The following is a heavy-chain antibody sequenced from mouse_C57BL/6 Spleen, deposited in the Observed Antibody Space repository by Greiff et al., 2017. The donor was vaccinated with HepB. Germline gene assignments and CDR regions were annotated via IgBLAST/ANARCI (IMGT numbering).Heavy chain of an antibody. CDR1: GISITTGNYR. D-gene: IGHD1-1*01. V-gene: IGHV3-5*01. CDR3: ARDGGSSYDWYFDV. Sequence: DVKLVESGPGLVKPSQTVFLTCTVTGISITTGNYRWSWIRQFPGNKLEWIGYIYYSGTITYNPSLTSRTTITRDTPKNQFFLEMNSLTAEDTATYYCARDGGSSYDWYFDVWGTGTTVTVSS. CDR2: IYYSGTI. J-gene: IGHJ1*03.